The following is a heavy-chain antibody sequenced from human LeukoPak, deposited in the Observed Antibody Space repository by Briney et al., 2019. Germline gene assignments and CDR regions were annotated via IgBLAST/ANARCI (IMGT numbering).Heavy chain of an antibody. CDR3: ARQVGIAAAGSPQFDY. J-gene: IGHJ4*02. CDR1: GDSFSYFY. V-gene: IGHV4-59*08. D-gene: IGHD6-13*01. CDR2: IYNSGST. Sequence: SETLSLTCTVSGDSFSYFYWSWIRQPPGKGLEWIGYIYNSGSTNYNPSLKSRVTISLDTSKNQFSLKLSSVTAADTAVYYCARQVGIAAAGSPQFDYWGQGTLVTVSS.